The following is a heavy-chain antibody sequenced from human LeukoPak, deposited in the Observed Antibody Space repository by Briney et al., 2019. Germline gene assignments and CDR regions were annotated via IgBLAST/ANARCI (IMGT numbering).Heavy chain of an antibody. CDR2: INHSGST. V-gene: IGHV4-34*01. D-gene: IGHD3-10*01. CDR1: GGSISSYY. J-gene: IGHJ4*02. CDR3: ARNSGSVWFGEFLDY. Sequence: SETLSLTCTVSGGSISSYYWSWIRQPPGKGLEWIGEINHSGSTNYNPSLKSRVTISVDTSKNQFSLKLSSVTAADTAVYYCARNSGSVWFGEFLDYWGQGTLVTVSS.